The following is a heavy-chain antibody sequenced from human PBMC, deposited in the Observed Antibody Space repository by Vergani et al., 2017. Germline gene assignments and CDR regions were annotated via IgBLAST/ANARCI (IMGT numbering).Heavy chain of an antibody. CDR2: ISYDGSNK. CDR3: ATEGGVVPAATDFDY. D-gene: IGHD2-2*01. V-gene: IGHV3-30*03. J-gene: IGHJ4*02. Sequence: QVQLVESGGGVVQPGRSLRLSCAASGFTFSSYGMHWVRQAPGKGLEWVAVISYDGSNKYYADSVKGRFTISRDNSKNTLYLQMNSLRAEETAVYYFATEGGVVPAATDFDYWGQGTLVSVSS. CDR1: GFTFSSYG.